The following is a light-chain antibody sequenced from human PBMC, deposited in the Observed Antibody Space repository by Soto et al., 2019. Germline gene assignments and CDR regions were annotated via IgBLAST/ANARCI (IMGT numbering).Light chain of an antibody. CDR1: QSVSSY. V-gene: IGKV3-11*01. J-gene: IGKJ5*01. Sequence: EIVWTQSPATLSLSPGERATLSCRASQSVSSYLAWYQPKPCQAPRLLIYYASNRATGIPARFSGSGSGTDFTLTISSLEPEDFAVYYCQQRSNWPPITFGQGTRLEIK. CDR2: YAS. CDR3: QQRSNWPPIT.